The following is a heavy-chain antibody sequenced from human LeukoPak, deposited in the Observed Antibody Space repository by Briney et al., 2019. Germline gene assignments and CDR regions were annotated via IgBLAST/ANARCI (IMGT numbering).Heavy chain of an antibody. CDR3: ARVYGSGSYGYYFDY. CDR1: GYSFTSYW. Sequence: GESLKISCKGSGYSFTSYWIGWVRQMPGKGLEWMGIIYPGDSDTRYSPSFQGQVTISADKSISTAYLQWSSLKASDTAMYYCARVYGSGSYGYYFDYWGQGTLVTVSS. V-gene: IGHV5-51*01. D-gene: IGHD3-10*01. CDR2: IYPGDSDT. J-gene: IGHJ4*02.